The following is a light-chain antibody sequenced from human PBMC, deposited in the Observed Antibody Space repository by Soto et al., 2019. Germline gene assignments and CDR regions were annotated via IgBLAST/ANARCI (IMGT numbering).Light chain of an antibody. CDR3: SSFRSSSTLGI. CDR1: SSDIGGFKY. CDR2: EVS. J-gene: IGLJ2*01. V-gene: IGLV2-14*01. Sequence: QSVLTQPASVSGSPGQSITISCTGTSSDIGGFKYVSWYQQHPGKAPKLIIYEVSNRPSGVSFRFSGSKSGNTASLTISGLQAEDEADYYCSSFRSSSTLGIFGGGTKVTVL.